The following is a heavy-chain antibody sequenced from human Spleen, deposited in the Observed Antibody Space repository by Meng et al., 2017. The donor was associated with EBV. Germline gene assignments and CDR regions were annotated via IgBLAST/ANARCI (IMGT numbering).Heavy chain of an antibody. J-gene: IGHJ4*02. Sequence: QVQLVQSGGEVRKPGASVKVSCKAYGYTFTTYGIVWVRQAPGQGLEWMGMVSPYNGATTYAEKFQNRVTMTTDTSTTTAYMDLGSLGSDDTAVYYCAREGASRTSYYNPFDYWGQGTLVTVSS. CDR3: AREGASRTSYYNPFDY. CDR2: VSPYNGAT. D-gene: IGHD3-10*01. CDR1: GYTFTTYG. V-gene: IGHV1-18*01.